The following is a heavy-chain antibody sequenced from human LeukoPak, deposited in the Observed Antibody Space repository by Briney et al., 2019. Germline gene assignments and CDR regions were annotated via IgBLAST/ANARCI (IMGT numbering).Heavy chain of an antibody. CDR2: ISAYNGNT. D-gene: IGHD1-14*01. J-gene: IGHJ4*02. Sequence: ASVKVSCKASGYTFTSYGISWVRQAPGQGLEWMGWISAYNGNTNYAQNLQGRVTLTTDTSTSTAYMELRSLKSGDTAVYYCARDSPGELFDYWGQGTLVTVSS. V-gene: IGHV1-18*04. CDR1: GYTFTSYG. CDR3: ARDSPGELFDY.